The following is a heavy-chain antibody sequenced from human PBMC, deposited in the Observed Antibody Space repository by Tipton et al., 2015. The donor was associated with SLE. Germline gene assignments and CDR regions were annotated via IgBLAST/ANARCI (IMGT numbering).Heavy chain of an antibody. Sequence: TLSLTCAVYGGSFSGYYWSWIRQPPGKGLEWIGEINHSGSTNYNPSLKSRVTISEDTSKNQFSLKLSSVTAADTAVYYCARGGGSYGSGSYYPMDVWGQGTTVTVSS. D-gene: IGHD3-10*01. J-gene: IGHJ6*02. V-gene: IGHV4-34*01. CDR1: GGSFSGYY. CDR3: ARGGGSYGSGSYYPMDV. CDR2: INHSGST.